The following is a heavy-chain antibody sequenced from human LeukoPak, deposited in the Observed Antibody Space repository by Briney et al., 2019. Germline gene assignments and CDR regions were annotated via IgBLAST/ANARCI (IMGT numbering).Heavy chain of an antibody. D-gene: IGHD3-10*01. J-gene: IGHJ3*02. CDR1: GFSVSDNY. Sequence: GGSLRLSCATSGFSVSDNYMTWVRQAPGKGLEWASVIYRGGSTYYADSVKGRFTISRDNSKNMVYLQMNSLRVEDTAVYYCARGGAYGSGNHYRGGAFDIWGQGTMVTVSS. CDR2: IYRGGST. CDR3: ARGGAYGSGNHYRGGAFDI. V-gene: IGHV3-53*01.